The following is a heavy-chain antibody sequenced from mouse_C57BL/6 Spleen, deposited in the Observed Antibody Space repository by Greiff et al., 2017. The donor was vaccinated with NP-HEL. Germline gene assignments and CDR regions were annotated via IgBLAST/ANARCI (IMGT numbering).Heavy chain of an antibody. CDR1: GYTFTEYT. Sequence: VQLQQSGAELVKPGASVKLSCKASGYTFTEYTIHWVKQRSGPGLEWIGWFYPGSGSLKYNENFTANATLTADKSSSTVYMERSRLTSEDSAVYFCARHAYYYGSSYWYFDVWGTGTTVTVSS. D-gene: IGHD1-1*01. CDR2: FYPGSGSL. CDR3: ARHAYYYGSSYWYFDV. V-gene: IGHV1-62-2*01. J-gene: IGHJ1*03.